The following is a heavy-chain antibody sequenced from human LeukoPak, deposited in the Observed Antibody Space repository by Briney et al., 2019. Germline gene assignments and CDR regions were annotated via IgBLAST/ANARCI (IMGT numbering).Heavy chain of an antibody. CDR3: ARVGYYDSSGYHFDY. Sequence: GASVKVSCTASGGTFSSYAISWVRQAPGQGLEWMGRIIPILGIANYAQKFQGRVTITADKSTSTAYMELSSLRAEDTAVYYCARVGYYDSSGYHFDYWGQGTLVTVSS. V-gene: IGHV1-69*04. CDR2: IIPILGIA. J-gene: IGHJ4*02. D-gene: IGHD3-22*01. CDR1: GGTFSSYA.